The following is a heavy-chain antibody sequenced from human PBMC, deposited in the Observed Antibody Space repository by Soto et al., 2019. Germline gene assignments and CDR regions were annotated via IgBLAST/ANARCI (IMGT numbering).Heavy chain of an antibody. CDR2: ISPNSGGT. V-gene: IGHV1-2*04. CDR3: ARVASRGNFFDL. J-gene: IGHJ4*02. Sequence: ASVKVSCKASGYTFTGYYMHWVRQAPGQGLEWMGWISPNSGGTNDAQKFQGWVTMTRDTSISTAYMELRSLRSDDTAVYYGARVASRGNFFDLWGQGTLVTVAS. CDR1: GYTFTGYY.